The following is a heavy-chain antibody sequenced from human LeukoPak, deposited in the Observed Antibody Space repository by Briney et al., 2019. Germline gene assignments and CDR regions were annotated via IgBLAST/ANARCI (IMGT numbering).Heavy chain of an antibody. CDR3: ARHCTNGVCLDY. D-gene: IGHD2-8*01. Sequence: GGSLRLSCAASGFTFTSHWMSWVRQLPGKGLEWVAKVKQDGSDKYYVDSVKGRFTISRDNAENSVNLQMNSLRAEDTAVYYCARHCTNGVCLDYWGQGTLVTVSS. CDR2: VKQDGSDK. CDR1: GFTFTSHW. J-gene: IGHJ4*02. V-gene: IGHV3-7*01.